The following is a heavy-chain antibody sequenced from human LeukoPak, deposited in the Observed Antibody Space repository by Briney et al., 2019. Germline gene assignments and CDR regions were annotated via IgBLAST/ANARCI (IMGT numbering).Heavy chain of an antibody. J-gene: IGHJ6*03. CDR2: INPNSGGT. CDR1: GYSFTDYY. CDR3: AKDGVKGGTPRRYYYYYMDV. Sequence: ASVKVSCKASGYSFTDYYIHWVRQAPGQGLEWMGWINPNSGGTNYAQMFQGRVTMTWDTSISTAYMELSRLRSDDTAVYYCAKDGVKGGTPRRYYYYYMDVWGKGTTVTISS. V-gene: IGHV1-2*02. D-gene: IGHD3-16*01.